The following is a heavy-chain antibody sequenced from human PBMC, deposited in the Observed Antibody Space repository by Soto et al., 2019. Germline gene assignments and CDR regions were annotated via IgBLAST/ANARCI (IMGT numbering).Heavy chain of an antibody. J-gene: IGHJ4*02. V-gene: IGHV2-26*01. D-gene: IGHD6-19*01. CDR3: ARIYLSSGWSVDY. CDR2: IFSNDEK. Sequence: CGPALVNPRETLTLTCTFSGFSRSNARMGGSWIRQPPGKALEWLAHIFSNDEKSYSTSLKSRLTISKDTSKSQVVLTMTNMDPVDTATYYCARIYLSSGWSVDYWGQGTLVTVSS. CDR1: GFSRSNARMG.